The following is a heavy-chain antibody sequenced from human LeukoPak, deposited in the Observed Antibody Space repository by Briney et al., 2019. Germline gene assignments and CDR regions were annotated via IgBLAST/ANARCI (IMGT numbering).Heavy chain of an antibody. CDR3: ASEHYDFWSGYLTPPSNY. D-gene: IGHD3-3*01. J-gene: IGHJ4*02. CDR1: GGSISSSSFY. Sequence: SETLSLTCTVSGGSISSSSFYWCWIRQPPGKGLEWIGSIYYSGSTYYNPSLKSRVTISVDTSKNQFSLKLTSVTAADTTVYYCASEHYDFWSGYLTPPSNYWGQGTLVTVSS. CDR2: IYYSGST. V-gene: IGHV4-39*02.